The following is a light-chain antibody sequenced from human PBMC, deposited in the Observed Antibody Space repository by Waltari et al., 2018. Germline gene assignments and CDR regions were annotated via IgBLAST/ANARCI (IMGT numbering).Light chain of an antibody. V-gene: IGKV3-11*01. Sequence: EIVLTQSPATLSLSPGERATLSCRASQSVSNYLAWYQQKPGQAPRLLIYDTSNRATVSPARFSGSWSGTDFTLTISRLEPEDFAVYYCQQFDRSPPVTFGGGTKVEIK. CDR3: QQFDRSPPVT. CDR1: QSVSNY. CDR2: DTS. J-gene: IGKJ4*01.